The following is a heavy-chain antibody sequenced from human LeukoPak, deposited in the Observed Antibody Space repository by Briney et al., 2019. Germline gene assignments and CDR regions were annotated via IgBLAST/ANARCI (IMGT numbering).Heavy chain of an antibody. CDR1: GFTVSTNY. CDR2: IYSGGGT. J-gene: IGHJ6*03. V-gene: IGHV3-66*01. CDR3: AREVVKLGYYYYYMDV. D-gene: IGHD3-22*01. Sequence: GGSLRLSCAASGFTVSTNYMSWVRQAPGKGLEWVSLIYSGGGTYYADSVKGRFTISRDNAKNSLYLQMNSLRAEDTAVYYCAREVVKLGYYYYYMDVWGKGTTVTVSS.